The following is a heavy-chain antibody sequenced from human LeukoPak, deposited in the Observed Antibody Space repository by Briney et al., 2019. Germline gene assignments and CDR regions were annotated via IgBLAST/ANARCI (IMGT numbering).Heavy chain of an antibody. CDR1: GFTFSNAW. J-gene: IGHJ4*02. Sequence: GGSLRLSCAASGFTFSNAWMSWVRQAPGKGLVWVGRIKSKTDGGTTDYAAPVKGRFTISRDDSNNTLYMHMNSLNTEDTAVSYCTPDYRRSWYYFDYWGQGTLVTVSS. D-gene: IGHD6-13*01. CDR2: IKSKTDGGTT. CDR3: TPDYRRSWYYFDY. V-gene: IGHV3-15*01.